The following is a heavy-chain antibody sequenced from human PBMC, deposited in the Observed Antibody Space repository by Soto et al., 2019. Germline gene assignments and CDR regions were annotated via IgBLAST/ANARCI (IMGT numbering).Heavy chain of an antibody. CDR3: ARGDYYDSSGYLNY. V-gene: IGHV3-33*01. Sequence: PGGSLRLSCAASGFTFSSYGMHWVRQAPGKGLEWVAVIWYDGSNKYYADSVKGRFTISRDNSKNTLYLQMNSLRAEDTAVYYCARGDYYDSSGYLNYWGQGTLVTVYS. D-gene: IGHD3-22*01. CDR2: IWYDGSNK. CDR1: GFTFSSYG. J-gene: IGHJ4*02.